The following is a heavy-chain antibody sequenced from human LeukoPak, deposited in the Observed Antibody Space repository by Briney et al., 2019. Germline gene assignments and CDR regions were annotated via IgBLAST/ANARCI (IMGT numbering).Heavy chain of an antibody. D-gene: IGHD1-26*01. CDR1: GFTFSSYD. CDR2: ISSSGSTI. J-gene: IGHJ3*02. V-gene: IGHV3-48*03. Sequence: GGSLRLSCAASGFTFSSYDINWVRQAPGKGLEWVSYISSSGSTIHFADSVRGRFTISRDNAKNSLYLQMDSLRAEDTAVYYCAREDDTGRYMGDDAFDIWGQGTMVTVSS. CDR3: AREDDTGRYMGDDAFDI.